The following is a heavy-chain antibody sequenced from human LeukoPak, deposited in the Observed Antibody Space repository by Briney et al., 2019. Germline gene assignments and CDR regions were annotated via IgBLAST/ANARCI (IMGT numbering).Heavy chain of an antibody. Sequence: PGGSLRLSCAASGFAFSDNYMDWVRQAPGKGLEWVARIRNKVNSYTTEYAASVKGRLTISRDDSKNSLFLQMNSLKTEDTAVYYCARGPLDKGYFDYWGQGTLVTVSS. D-gene: IGHD3-9*01. CDR3: ARGPLDKGYFDY. V-gene: IGHV3-72*01. J-gene: IGHJ4*02. CDR2: IRNKVNSYTT. CDR1: GFAFSDNY.